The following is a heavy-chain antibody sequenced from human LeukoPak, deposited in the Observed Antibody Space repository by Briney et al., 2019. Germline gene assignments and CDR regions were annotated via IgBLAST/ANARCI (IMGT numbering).Heavy chain of an antibody. Sequence: PGGSLRLSCAASGFTFSSYWMSWVRQAPGKGLEWVSVIYSGGSTYYADSVKGRFTISRDNSKNTLYLQMNSLRAGDTAVYYCAREQYCSSTSCWDYYYGMDVWGQGTTVTVSS. J-gene: IGHJ6*02. V-gene: IGHV3-66*01. CDR3: AREQYCSSTSCWDYYYGMDV. D-gene: IGHD2-2*01. CDR2: IYSGGST. CDR1: GFTFSSYW.